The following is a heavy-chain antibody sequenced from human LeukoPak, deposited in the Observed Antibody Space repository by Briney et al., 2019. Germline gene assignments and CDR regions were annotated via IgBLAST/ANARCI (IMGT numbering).Heavy chain of an antibody. CDR1: GFTFSSYG. V-gene: IGHV3-30*02. Sequence: GGSLRPSCAASGFTFSSYGMHWVRRAPGKGLEWVAFIRYDGSNKYYADSVKGRFTISRDNSKNTLYLQMNSLRAEDTAVYYCAKEYSYGTEFDYWGQGTLVTVSS. CDR2: IRYDGSNK. CDR3: AKEYSYGTEFDY. D-gene: IGHD5-18*01. J-gene: IGHJ4*02.